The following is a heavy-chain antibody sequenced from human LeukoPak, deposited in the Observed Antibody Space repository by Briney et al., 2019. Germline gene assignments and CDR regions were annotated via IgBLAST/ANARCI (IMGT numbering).Heavy chain of an antibody. CDR3: ARTRQYSSTWGFDY. V-gene: IGHV1-3*03. CDR1: GYGFTSYA. D-gene: IGHD2-2*01. J-gene: IGHJ4*02. Sequence: GASVKVSCKASGYGFTSYAMHWVRQAPGQRLEWLGWINAGYGNTKYSQEFQGRVTITRDTSASTAYMELSSLRSEDMAVYFCARTRQYSSTWGFDYWGQGTLVTVSS. CDR2: INAGYGNT.